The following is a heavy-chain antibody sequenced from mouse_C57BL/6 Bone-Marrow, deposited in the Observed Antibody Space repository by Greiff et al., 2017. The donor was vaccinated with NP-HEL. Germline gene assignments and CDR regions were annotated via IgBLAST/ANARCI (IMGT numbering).Heavy chain of an antibody. D-gene: IGHD2-4*01. J-gene: IGHJ2*01. Sequence: EVKVVESEGGLVQPGSSMKLSCTASGFTFSDYYMAWVRQVPEKGLEWVANINYDGSSTYYLDSLKSRFIISIDKEKNMLYMQMSSLKSEDTATYYCARDPGDYEGAYYFDYWGQGTTLTVSS. CDR2: INYDGSST. V-gene: IGHV5-16*01. CDR1: GFTFSDYY. CDR3: ARDPGDYEGAYYFDY.